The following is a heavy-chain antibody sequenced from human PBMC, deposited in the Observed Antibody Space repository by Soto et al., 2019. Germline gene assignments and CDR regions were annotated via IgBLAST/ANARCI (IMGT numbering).Heavy chain of an antibody. J-gene: IGHJ3*02. V-gene: IGHV3-9*01. D-gene: IGHD3-22*01. CDR1: GFTFNDYA. CDR3: AKNNDQVRPVVILVASFDI. CDR2: IRWNSGSV. Sequence: EGQLVESGGGLVQPGRSLRLSCVASGFTFNDYAMHWVRQAPGKGLEWISGIRWNSGSVDYAKSVKGRFSISRDNALNSLHLLMISIRPEDTAFYYCAKNNDQVRPVVILVASFDIWGQGTLVTVSS.